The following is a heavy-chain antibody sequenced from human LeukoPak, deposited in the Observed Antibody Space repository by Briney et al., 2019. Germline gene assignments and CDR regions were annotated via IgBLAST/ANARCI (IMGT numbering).Heavy chain of an antibody. J-gene: IGHJ4*02. CDR3: ARGERELGYCSSTSCYRRGAGTSFDY. CDR1: GYTFTSYY. CDR2: INPIGGST. V-gene: IGHV1-46*01. D-gene: IGHD2-2*01. Sequence: ASVKVSCKASGYTFTSYYMHWVRQAPGQGLEWMGIINPIGGSTSYAQKFQGRVTMTRDTSTSTVYMELSSLRSEDTAVYYCARGERELGYCSSTSCYRRGAGTSFDYWGQGTLVTVSS.